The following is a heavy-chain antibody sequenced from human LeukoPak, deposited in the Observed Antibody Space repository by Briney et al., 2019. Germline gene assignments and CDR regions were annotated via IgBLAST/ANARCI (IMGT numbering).Heavy chain of an antibody. Sequence: SETLSLTCAVSGYSISSGYYWGWIRQPPGKGLEWIGSIYHSGSTYYNPSLKSRVTISVDTSKNQFSLKLSSVTAADTAVYYCARGVPYYYGSGTYHNWFDPWGQGTLVTVSS. D-gene: IGHD3-10*01. CDR3: ARGVPYYYGSGTYHNWFDP. CDR2: IYHSGST. CDR1: GYSISSGYY. V-gene: IGHV4-38-2*01. J-gene: IGHJ5*02.